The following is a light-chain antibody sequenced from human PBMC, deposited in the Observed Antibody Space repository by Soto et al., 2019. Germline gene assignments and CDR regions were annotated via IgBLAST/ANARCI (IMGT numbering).Light chain of an antibody. CDR1: QSVLYSSNNKNY. V-gene: IGKV4-1*01. Sequence: DIVMTQSPDSLAVSLGERATINCTSSQSVLYSSNNKNYLAWYQQKPGQPPKXLIYWASTRESGVPDRFSGSGSGTDFTLTISSLQAEDVAVYYCQHYHGWPITFGQGTRLEIK. CDR3: QHYHGWPIT. CDR2: WAS. J-gene: IGKJ5*01.